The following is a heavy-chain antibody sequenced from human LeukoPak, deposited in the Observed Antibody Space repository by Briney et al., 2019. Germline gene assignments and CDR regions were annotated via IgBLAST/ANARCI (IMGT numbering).Heavy chain of an antibody. CDR2: IYPGDSDT. D-gene: IGHD6-19*01. V-gene: IGHV5-51*01. CDR3: ARRQAGVLDY. J-gene: IGHJ4*02. CDR1: GSSFTSYW. Sequence: GASLQISCQGSGSSFTSYWIGWVRQMPGKGLEWMGIIYPGDSDTRYSPSFQGQFTISADKSISTAYLQWSSLKAPDTAMYYCARRQAGVLDYWGQGTLVTVSS.